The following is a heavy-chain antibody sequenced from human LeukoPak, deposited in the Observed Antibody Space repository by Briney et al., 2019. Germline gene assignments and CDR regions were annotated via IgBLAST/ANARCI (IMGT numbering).Heavy chain of an antibody. Sequence: GGSLRLSCAASGFTFSSYAMHWVRQAPGKGLEWVAVISYDGSNKYYADSVKGRFTISRDNSKNTLYLQMNSLRAEDTAVHYCARALVVAFDYWGQGTLVTVSS. V-gene: IGHV3-30*04. CDR3: ARALVVAFDY. D-gene: IGHD2-21*01. CDR2: ISYDGSNK. J-gene: IGHJ4*02. CDR1: GFTFSSYA.